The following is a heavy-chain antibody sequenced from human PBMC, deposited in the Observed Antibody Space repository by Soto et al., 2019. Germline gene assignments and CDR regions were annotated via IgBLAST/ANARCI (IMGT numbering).Heavy chain of an antibody. J-gene: IGHJ4*02. D-gene: IGHD5-18*01. CDR1: GGTFSSYA. CDR2: IIPIFGTA. Sequence: SVKVSCKASGGTFSSYAISWVRQAPGQGLEWMGGIIPIFGTANYAQKFQGRVTITADKSTSTAYMELSSLRSEDTAVYYCARAPTAMVPYFDYWGQGTLVTVSS. CDR3: ARAPTAMVPYFDY. V-gene: IGHV1-69*06.